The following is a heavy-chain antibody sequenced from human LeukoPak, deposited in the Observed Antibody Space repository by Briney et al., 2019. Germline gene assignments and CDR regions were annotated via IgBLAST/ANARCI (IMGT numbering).Heavy chain of an antibody. J-gene: IGHJ5*02. D-gene: IGHD6-13*01. Sequence: PSQTLSLTCTVSGGSISSGGYYWSWIRQPPGKGLEWIGYIYHSGSTYYNPSLKSRVTISVDRSKNQFSLKLSSVTAADTAVYYCARYRTVAAVEGAGNWFDPWGQGTLVTVSS. V-gene: IGHV4-30-2*01. CDR2: IYHSGST. CDR3: ARYRTVAAVEGAGNWFDP. CDR1: GGSISSGGYY.